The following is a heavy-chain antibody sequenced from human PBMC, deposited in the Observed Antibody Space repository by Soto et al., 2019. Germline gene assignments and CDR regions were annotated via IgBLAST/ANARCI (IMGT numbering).Heavy chain of an antibody. CDR2: IIPMFGTP. V-gene: IGHV1-69*06. D-gene: IGHD3-22*01. CDR1: GDTFTNFA. J-gene: IGHJ3*02. CDR3: ARGLRGYTGHDGRVAFDI. Sequence: QVQLVQSGTEVKKSGSSVKVSCKAYGDTFTNFAISWMRQAPGQGLEWMGGIIPMFGTPNYAQKFQGTVTITADRSTSTAYLELRSLRSEDTAMYYCARGLRGYTGHDGRVAFDICGQGTMVTVSS.